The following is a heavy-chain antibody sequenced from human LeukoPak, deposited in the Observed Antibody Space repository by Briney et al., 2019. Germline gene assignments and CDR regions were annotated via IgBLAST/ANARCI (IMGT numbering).Heavy chain of an antibody. J-gene: IGHJ3*02. D-gene: IGHD3-10*01. CDR2: IYHSGST. CDR3: ARVMGSGSYWAGVAFDI. V-gene: IGHV4-38-2*02. CDR1: GYSISSGYY. Sequence: SETLSLTCTVSGYSISSGYYWGWIRQPPGKGLEWIGSIYHSGSTYYNPSLKSRVTISVDTSKNQFSLKLSSVTAADTAVYYCARVMGSGSYWAGVAFDIWGQGTMVTVSS.